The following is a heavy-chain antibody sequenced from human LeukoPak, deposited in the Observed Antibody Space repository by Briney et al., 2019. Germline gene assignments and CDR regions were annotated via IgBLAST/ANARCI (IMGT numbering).Heavy chain of an antibody. J-gene: IGHJ6*03. D-gene: IGHD3-9*01. Sequence: SETLSLTCTVSGGSLSSGVYYWSWIRQHPGKGLEWIGYMSSSGTTYYHPSLKSRITTSVDTSKNHFSLNLSSVTAADAAVYCCARDRYDIGYMDVGDKGTTVTVSS. CDR1: GGSLSSGVYY. CDR3: ARDRYDIGYMDV. CDR2: MSSSGTT. V-gene: IGHV4-31*03.